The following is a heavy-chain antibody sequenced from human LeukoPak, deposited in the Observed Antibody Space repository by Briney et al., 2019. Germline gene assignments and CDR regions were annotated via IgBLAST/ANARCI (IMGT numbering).Heavy chain of an antibody. CDR3: AMPGFCTATICSNYFES. CDR1: GTSFNRYY. Sequence: PSETLSLTCAVYGTSFNRYYWSWIRQNPGRGLEWIGEIDHIGRASYSPSLKSRATISVDTSKNQFSLTLRSVTAADMGVYFCAMPGFCTATICSNYFESWGRGTLVTVSS. CDR2: IDHIGRA. D-gene: IGHD2-15*01. J-gene: IGHJ5*01. V-gene: IGHV4-34*01.